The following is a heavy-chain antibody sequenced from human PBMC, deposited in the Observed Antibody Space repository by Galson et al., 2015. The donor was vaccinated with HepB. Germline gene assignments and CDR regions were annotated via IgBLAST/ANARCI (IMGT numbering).Heavy chain of an antibody. CDR1: GASVNTNSYC. V-gene: IGHV4-39*07. J-gene: IGHJ4*02. CDR3: ARGRRSVSGRLGGMAHFFDD. D-gene: IGHD3-3*01. CDR2: VYYSGDT. Sequence: ETLSLTCSVSGASVNTNSYCWGWIRQSPGGGLEWIGSVYYSGDTSYNPSLKSRLTVSLDTAKNQISMRLASVTAADTATYYCARGRRSVSGRLGGMAHFFDDWGKGSLVSVSS.